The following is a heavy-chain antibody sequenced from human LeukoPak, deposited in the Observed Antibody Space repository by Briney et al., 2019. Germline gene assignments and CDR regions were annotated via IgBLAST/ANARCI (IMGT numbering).Heavy chain of an antibody. D-gene: IGHD3-10*01. V-gene: IGHV4-34*01. Sequence: SETLSLTCAVYGRSFSGYYWSWIRQPPGKGLEWISETNHTGSTNYTPSQEKLVTIAVDTTNNAFSLKLSSVTAADTAVYYAARLAMSRGVVADYWGQGTLVTVSS. CDR2: TNHTGST. CDR3: ARLAMSRGVVADY. J-gene: IGHJ4*02. CDR1: GRSFSGYY.